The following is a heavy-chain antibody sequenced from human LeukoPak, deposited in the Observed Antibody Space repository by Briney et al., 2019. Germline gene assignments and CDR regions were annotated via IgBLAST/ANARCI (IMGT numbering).Heavy chain of an antibody. CDR2: VSGSGGGT. D-gene: IGHD6-19*01. CDR3: AKTTTGYSSGRYPGWPVDY. Sequence: GGSLRLSCATSGFTFSIYAMSWVRPAPGKGLEWVSAVSGSGGGTYYADSVKGRFTISRDNSKDTVYLQMNSLSAEDTAVYYCAKTTTGYSSGRYPGWPVDYWGQGTLVTVSS. J-gene: IGHJ4*02. V-gene: IGHV3-23*01. CDR1: GFTFSIYA.